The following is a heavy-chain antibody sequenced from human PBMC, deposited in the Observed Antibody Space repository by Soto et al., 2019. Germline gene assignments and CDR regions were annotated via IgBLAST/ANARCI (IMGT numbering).Heavy chain of an antibody. CDR1: GFTFNDYW. CDR3: ARVGVNYFDY. J-gene: IGHJ4*02. CDR2: IKQDGSER. V-gene: IGHV3-7*01. D-gene: IGHD3-16*01. Sequence: EVQLVESGGGLVQPGGSLRLSCAASGFTFNDYWMSWVRQTPGKGLEWVANIKQDGSERYYIDSVKGRFTVSRDNAKNSLYLQMNSLRAEDTAVYYCARVGVNYFDYWGQGTLVSVSS.